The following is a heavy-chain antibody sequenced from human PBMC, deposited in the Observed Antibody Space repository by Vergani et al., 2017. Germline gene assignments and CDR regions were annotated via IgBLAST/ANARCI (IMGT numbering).Heavy chain of an antibody. Sequence: QVQLVQSGAEVKKPGASVKVSCKASGYTFTGYYMHWVRQAPGQGLEWMGWINPNSGGTNYAQKFKGRVTMTRDTSISTAYMELSSLRSHDTAVYYCAMTTTMVPGPADYWGRGTLVTVSS. D-gene: IGHD3-10*01. V-gene: IGHV1-2*02. CDR2: INPNSGGT. CDR1: GYTFTGYY. J-gene: IGHJ4*02. CDR3: AMTTTMVPGPADY.